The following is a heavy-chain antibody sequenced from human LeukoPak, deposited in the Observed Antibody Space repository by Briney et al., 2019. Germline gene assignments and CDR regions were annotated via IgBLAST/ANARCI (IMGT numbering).Heavy chain of an antibody. D-gene: IGHD1-26*01. V-gene: IGHV3-21*01. CDR2: ISSGSSYI. CDR1: GFTFNTYS. CDR3: ARQVGVDDAFDI. J-gene: IGHJ3*02. Sequence: GGSLTLFCTASGFTFNTYSVNWVRQAPGKGVEWVSSISSGSSYIFYADSMKGRFTISRDNAKTSLYLQMNSLRAEDTAVYYCARQVGVDDAFDIWGQGTKVTVSS.